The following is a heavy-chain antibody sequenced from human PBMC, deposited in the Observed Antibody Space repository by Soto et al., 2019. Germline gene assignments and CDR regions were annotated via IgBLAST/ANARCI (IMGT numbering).Heavy chain of an antibody. CDR3: ATDPVRGNGMDV. D-gene: IGHD3-10*01. Sequence: ASVKVSCKVSGYTLTELSMHWVRQAPGKGLEWMGGFDPEDGETIYAQKFQGRVTMTEDTSTDTAYMELSSLRSEGTAVYYCATDPVRGNGMDVWGQGTTVTVSS. V-gene: IGHV1-24*01. CDR1: GYTLTELS. J-gene: IGHJ6*02. CDR2: FDPEDGET.